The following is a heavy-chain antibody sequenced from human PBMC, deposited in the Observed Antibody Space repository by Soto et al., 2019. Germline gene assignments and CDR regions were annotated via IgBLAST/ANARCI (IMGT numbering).Heavy chain of an antibody. D-gene: IGHD2-21*02. CDR3: AGVYCGGDCYSSYYYGMDV. V-gene: IGHV1-18*01. Sequence: GASVKVSCKASGYTFTSYGISWVRQAPGQGLEWMGWISAYNGNTNYAQKLQGRVTMTTDTSTSTAYMELRSLRSDDTAVYYCAGVYCGGDCYSSYYYGMDVWGQGTTVTVSS. J-gene: IGHJ6*02. CDR1: GYTFTSYG. CDR2: ISAYNGNT.